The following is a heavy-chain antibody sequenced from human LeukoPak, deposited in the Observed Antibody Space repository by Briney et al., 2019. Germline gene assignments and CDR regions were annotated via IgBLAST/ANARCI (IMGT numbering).Heavy chain of an antibody. CDR1: GFTFSSYG. J-gene: IGHJ4*02. CDR3: AKDFSAAGTRGIDY. V-gene: IGHV3-30*18. CDR2: ISYDGSNK. Sequence: GGSLRLSCAASGFTFSSYGMHWVRQAPGKGLEWVAVISYDGSNKYYADSVKGRFTISRDNSKNTLYLQMNSLRAEDTAVYYCAKDFSAAGTRGIDYWGQGTLVTVSS. D-gene: IGHD6-13*01.